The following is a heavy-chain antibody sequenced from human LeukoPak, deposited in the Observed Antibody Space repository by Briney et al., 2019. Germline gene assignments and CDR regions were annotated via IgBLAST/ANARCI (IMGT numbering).Heavy chain of an antibody. CDR2: ISSSSSYI. CDR3: ASWKGDYGGNYYYYYMGV. Sequence: AGGSLRLSCAASGFTFSSYSMNWVRQAPGKGLEWVSPISSSSSYIYYADSVKGRFTISRDNAKNSLYLQMNSLRAEDTAVYYCASWKGDYGGNYYYYYMGVWGKGTTVTVSS. D-gene: IGHD4-23*01. CDR1: GFTFSSYS. V-gene: IGHV3-21*01. J-gene: IGHJ6*03.